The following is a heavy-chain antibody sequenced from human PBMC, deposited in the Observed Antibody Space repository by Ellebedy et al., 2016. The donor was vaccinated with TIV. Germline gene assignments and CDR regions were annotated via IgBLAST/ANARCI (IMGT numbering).Heavy chain of an antibody. V-gene: IGHV3-43*01. Sequence: GGSLRLXXAASGFTFGDYNMHWVRQPPGEGLEPVCIIAWDGSSSRCADSVKGRFTISRDNRENSLFLQMHSLRTEDTALYYCAKDAPNGSIDNWGQGTLVTVSS. CDR3: AKDAPNGSIDN. D-gene: IGHD6-13*01. CDR2: IAWDGSSS. J-gene: IGHJ4*02. CDR1: GFTFGDYN.